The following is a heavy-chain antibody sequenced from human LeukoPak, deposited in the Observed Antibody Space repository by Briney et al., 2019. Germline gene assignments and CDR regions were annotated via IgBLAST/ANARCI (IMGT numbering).Heavy chain of an antibody. CDR2: IKPDSGAT. CDR1: GYSFTNYY. D-gene: IGHD4/OR15-4a*01. CDR3: ARDHDYGPDY. Sequence: ASVTVSCKASGYSFTNYYIHWLRQAPGQGLEWMGWIKPDSGATTFAQNFQGRVTMTSDTSINTAYMELSSLTSDDTAMYYCARDHDYGPDYWGQGTLVTVSA. J-gene: IGHJ4*02. V-gene: IGHV1-2*02.